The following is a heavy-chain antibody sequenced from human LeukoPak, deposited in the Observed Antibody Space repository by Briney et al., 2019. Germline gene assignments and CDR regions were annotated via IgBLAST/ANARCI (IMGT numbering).Heavy chain of an antibody. Sequence: SETLSLTCTVSGGSISSYYWSWIRQPPGKGLEWNGYIYYSGSTNYNPSLKSRVTISVDTSKNQFSLKLSSVTAADTAVYYCARIYGSGRVDWGQGTLVTVSS. CDR2: IYYSGST. CDR3: ARIYGSGRVD. D-gene: IGHD3-10*01. CDR1: GGSISSYY. V-gene: IGHV4-59*01. J-gene: IGHJ4*02.